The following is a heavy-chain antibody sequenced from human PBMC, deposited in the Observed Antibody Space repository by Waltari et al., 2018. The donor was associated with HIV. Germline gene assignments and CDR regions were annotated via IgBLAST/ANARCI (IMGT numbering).Heavy chain of an antibody. CDR3: AILTLDSSAFDY. Sequence: QLQLQESSPWLLQPSETLYLTCNFSVCSLSRTSYNTGWTRQRRGRGLEWIGSIYYSWRTYYTPSLKSRVTISVDTSKNQFSRTLSSVTAADTAVYYCAILTLDSSAFDYWGQGILVTVFS. J-gene: IGHJ4*02. D-gene: IGHD3-22*01. CDR1: VCSLSRTSYN. CDR2: IYYSWRT. V-gene: IGHV4-39*01.